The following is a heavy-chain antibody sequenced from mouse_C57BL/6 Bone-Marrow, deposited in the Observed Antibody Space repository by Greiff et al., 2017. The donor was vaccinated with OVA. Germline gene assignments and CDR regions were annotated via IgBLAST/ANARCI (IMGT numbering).Heavy chain of an antibody. Sequence: EVQLQQSGPELVKPGASVKISCKASGYTFTDYYMNWVKQSHGMSLEWIGDINPNNGGTSYNQKFKGKATLTVDKSSSTAYMELRSLTSEDSAVYYCARGDYYGSSHGYFDVWGTGTTVTVSS. CDR1: GYTFTDYY. CDR2: INPNNGGT. J-gene: IGHJ1*03. CDR3: ARGDYYGSSHGYFDV. D-gene: IGHD1-1*01. V-gene: IGHV1-26*01.